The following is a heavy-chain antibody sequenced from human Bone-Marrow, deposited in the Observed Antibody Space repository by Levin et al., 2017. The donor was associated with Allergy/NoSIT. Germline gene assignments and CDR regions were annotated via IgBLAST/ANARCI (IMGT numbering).Heavy chain of an antibody. Sequence: GSLRLSCSVSGGSISSSNYYWGWIRQPPGKGLEWIGNINYSGSTYYNPSLKSRVTISVDTSKNQFSLKLSSVTAADTAVYYCARRAVSTGEFDPWGQGTLVTVSS. D-gene: IGHD1-14*01. CDR2: INYSGST. V-gene: IGHV4-39*01. J-gene: IGHJ5*02. CDR3: ARRAVSTGEFDP. CDR1: GGSISSSNYY.